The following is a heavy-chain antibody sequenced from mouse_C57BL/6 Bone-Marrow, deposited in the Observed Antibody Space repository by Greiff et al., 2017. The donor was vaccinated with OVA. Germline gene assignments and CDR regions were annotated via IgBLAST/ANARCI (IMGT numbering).Heavy chain of an antibody. V-gene: IGHV1-9*01. J-gene: IGHJ1*03. CDR3: ARDTTVVADRDPYWSFDV. Sequence: QVQLQQSGAELMKPGASVKLSCKATGYTFTGYWIEWVKQRPGHGLEWIGEILPGSGSTNCNEKFKGKATFTADTSSNTAYMQLSSLTTEDSAIYYCARDTTVVADRDPYWSFDVWGTGTTVTVSS. CDR2: ILPGSGST. D-gene: IGHD1-1*01. CDR1: GYTFTGYW.